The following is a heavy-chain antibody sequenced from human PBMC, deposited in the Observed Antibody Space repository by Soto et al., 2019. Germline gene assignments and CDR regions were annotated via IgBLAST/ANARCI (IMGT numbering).Heavy chain of an antibody. Sequence: PSETLSLTCTVSGGAISSGGYYWSWIRQHPGKGLEWIGYIYYSGSTYYNPSLKSRVTISVDTSKNQFSLKLSSVTAADTAVYYCARDLLVRGGYYYGTDVWGQGTTVTVSS. V-gene: IGHV4-31*03. CDR3: ARDLLVRGGYYYGTDV. J-gene: IGHJ6*02. CDR2: IYYSGST. D-gene: IGHD3-10*01. CDR1: GGAISSGGYY.